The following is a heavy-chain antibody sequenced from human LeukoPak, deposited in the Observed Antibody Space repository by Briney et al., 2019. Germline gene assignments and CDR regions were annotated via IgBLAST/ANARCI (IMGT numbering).Heavy chain of an antibody. CDR3: STVVGATDY. CDR2: SRNKANSYTT. J-gene: IGHJ4*02. V-gene: IGHV3-72*01. Sequence: GGSLRLSCVASGFTFSDHYMDWVRQAPGKGLEWVGRSRNKANSYTTEYAASVKGRFTISRDDSSNSLYLQMNSLKTEDTAVYYCSTVVGATDYWGQGTLVTVSS. D-gene: IGHD1-26*01. CDR1: GFTFSDHY.